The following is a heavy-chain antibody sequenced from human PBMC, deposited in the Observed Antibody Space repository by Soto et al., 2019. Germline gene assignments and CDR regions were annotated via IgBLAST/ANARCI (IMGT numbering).Heavy chain of an antibody. CDR1: GLTISGKKY. V-gene: IGHV3-53*01. CDR3: ATWHEREHAFDV. CDR2: LYDVDGS. J-gene: IGHJ3*01. D-gene: IGHD1-1*01. Sequence: DVQLVESGGGLIQPGESLRLSCAAFGLTISGKKYVAWVRQAPGKGMEWVSALYDVDGSFYADSVTGRFTTSRDSSKTTVYRQMNVLRPDCTAVYYCATWHEREHAFDVWGRGTTVTISS.